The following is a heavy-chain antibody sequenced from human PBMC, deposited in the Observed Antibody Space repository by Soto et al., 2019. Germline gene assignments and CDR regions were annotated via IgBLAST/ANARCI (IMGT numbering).Heavy chain of an antibody. J-gene: IGHJ6*02. CDR1: GFTFSTYV. Sequence: PGGSLRLSCAASGFTFSTYVMSWVRQAPGKGLEWVAVISYDGSNKYYADSVKGRFTISRDNSKNTLYLQMNSLRAEDTAVYYCANDEWLVPGSGYYYRIAVWAQGTTVTVSS. CDR2: ISYDGSNK. V-gene: IGHV3-30*18. CDR3: ANDEWLVPGSGYYYRIAV. D-gene: IGHD6-19*01.